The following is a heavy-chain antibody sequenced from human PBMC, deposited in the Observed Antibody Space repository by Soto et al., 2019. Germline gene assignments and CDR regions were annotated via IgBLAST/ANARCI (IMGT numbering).Heavy chain of an antibody. CDR1: GFTFDDYT. D-gene: IGHD5-18*01. CDR3: AKGFIQLWNVGAFDI. J-gene: IGHJ3*02. CDR2: ISWDGGST. V-gene: IGHV3-43*01. Sequence: GGSLRLSCAASGFTFDDYTMHWFRQAPGKGLEWVSLISWDGGSTYYADSVKGRFTISRDNSKNSLYLQMNSLRTEDTALYYCAKGFIQLWNVGAFDIWGQGTMVTVSS.